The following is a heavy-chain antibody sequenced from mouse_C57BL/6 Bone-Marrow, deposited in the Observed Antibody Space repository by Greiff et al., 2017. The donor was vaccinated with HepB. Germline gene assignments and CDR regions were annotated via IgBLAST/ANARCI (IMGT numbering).Heavy chain of an antibody. J-gene: IGHJ4*01. D-gene: IGHD2-12*01. CDR3: ARHYYTRDYYAMGY. CDR2: ISNGGGST. Sequence: EVKLVESGGGLVQPGGSLKLSCAASGFTFSDYYMYWVRQTPEKRLEWVAYISNGGGSTYYPDTVKGRFTITRDNTKNTLYLQMSRLKSEDTAMYYCARHYYTRDYYAMGYWGQGTSVTVSS. V-gene: IGHV5-12*01. CDR1: GFTFSDYY.